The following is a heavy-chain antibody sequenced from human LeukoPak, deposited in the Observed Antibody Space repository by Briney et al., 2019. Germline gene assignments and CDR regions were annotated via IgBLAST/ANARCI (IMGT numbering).Heavy chain of an antibody. V-gene: IGHV4-59*01. D-gene: IGHD7-27*01. CDR3: ARALNWGLEYYFDY. J-gene: IGHJ4*02. Sequence: SETLSLTCTVSGGSISSYYWSWIRQPPGKGLEWIGNIYYSGSTNYNPSLKSRVTISVDTSKNQFSLKLSSVTAADTAVYYCARALNWGLEYYFDYWGQGTLVTVSS. CDR2: IYYSGST. CDR1: GGSISSYY.